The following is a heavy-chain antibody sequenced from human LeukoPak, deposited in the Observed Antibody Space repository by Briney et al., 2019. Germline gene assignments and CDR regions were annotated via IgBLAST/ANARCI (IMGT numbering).Heavy chain of an antibody. J-gene: IGHJ4*02. V-gene: IGHV3-53*01. Sequence: GGSLRLSCAASGLTVSSKYMSWVRQAPGKGLEWVSVIYNNGNTHYADSVKGRFTISRDNSKNTLYLQMNSLRAEDTAVYYCARVGGDQVGYWGQGTLVTVSS. CDR3: ARVGGDQVGY. CDR1: GLTVSSKY. D-gene: IGHD4-17*01. CDR2: IYNNGNT.